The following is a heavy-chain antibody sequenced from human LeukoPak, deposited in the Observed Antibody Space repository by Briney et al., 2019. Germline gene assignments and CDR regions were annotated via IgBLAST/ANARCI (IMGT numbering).Heavy chain of an antibody. V-gene: IGHV3-23*01. CDR1: GFTFSDFP. CDR2: IFPSSVEI. Sequence: PGGSLRLSCAASGFTFSDFPMIWVRQAPGKGLEWVSTIFPSSVEIHYADSVKGRFTISRDNSRSTLSLQMDSLRAEDTAVYYCARDYFWEQYYFDYWGQGTLATVSS. D-gene: IGHD3-16*01. J-gene: IGHJ4*02. CDR3: ARDYFWEQYYFDY.